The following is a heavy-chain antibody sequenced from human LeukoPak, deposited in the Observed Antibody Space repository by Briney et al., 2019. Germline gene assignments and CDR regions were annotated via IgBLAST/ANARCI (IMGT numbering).Heavy chain of an antibody. CDR1: GGSISSGDYY. CDR3: ARDRAGITIFGVVGWYFDY. Sequence: PSETLSLICTVSGGSISSGDYYWSWIRQPPGKGLEWIGYIYDSGSTYYNPSLKSRVTISVDTSKNQFSLKLSSVTAADTAVYYCARDRAGITIFGVVGWYFDYWGQGTLVTVSS. CDR2: IYDSGST. D-gene: IGHD3-3*01. J-gene: IGHJ4*02. V-gene: IGHV4-30-4*01.